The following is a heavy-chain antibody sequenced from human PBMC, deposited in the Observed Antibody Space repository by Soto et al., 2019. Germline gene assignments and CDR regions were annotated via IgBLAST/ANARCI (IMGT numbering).Heavy chain of an antibody. Sequence: SVKVSCKASGGTFSSYAISWVRQAPGQGLEWMGGIIPIFGTANYAQKFQGRVTITADESTSTAYMELSSLRSEDTAVYYCASRFTSFNTMIEPQGWFDPWGQGTLVTVSS. CDR3: ASRFTSFNTMIEPQGWFDP. CDR2: IIPIFGTA. V-gene: IGHV1-69*13. D-gene: IGHD3-22*01. CDR1: GGTFSSYA. J-gene: IGHJ5*02.